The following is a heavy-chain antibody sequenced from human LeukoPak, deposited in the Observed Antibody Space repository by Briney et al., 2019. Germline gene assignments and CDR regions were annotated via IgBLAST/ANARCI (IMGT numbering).Heavy chain of an antibody. CDR3: AGSWFYRDYFEY. J-gene: IGHJ4*02. CDR1: GFTFSSYA. D-gene: IGHD3-10*01. V-gene: IGHV3-30*04. Sequence: GGSLRLSCAASGFTFSSYAMHWVRQAPGKGLEWVAVLSYDGSNEYYADSVKGRFTISRDNSKNTLYLQMNSLRVEDTAVYYCAGSWFYRDYFEYWGQGTLVTVSS. CDR2: LSYDGSNE.